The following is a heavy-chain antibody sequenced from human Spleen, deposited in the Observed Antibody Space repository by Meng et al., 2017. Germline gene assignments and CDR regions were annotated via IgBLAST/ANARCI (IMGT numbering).Heavy chain of an antibody. V-gene: IGHV3-30*04. Sequence: GESLKIFCAASGLTFSSYAMHWVRQAPGKGLEWVAVISYDGSNKYYADSVTGRFTISRDNSKNTLYLQMNSLKAENTAVYYCARDPFYYSSTSCYVHYYSGMDVWGQGTTVTVSS. J-gene: IGHJ6*02. D-gene: IGHD2-2*01. CDR3: ARDPFYYSSTSCYVHYYSGMDV. CDR1: GLTFSSYA. CDR2: ISYDGSNK.